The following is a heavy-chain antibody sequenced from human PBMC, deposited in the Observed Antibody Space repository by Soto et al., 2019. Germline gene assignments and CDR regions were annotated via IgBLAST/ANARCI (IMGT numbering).Heavy chain of an antibody. CDR3: ARLNNDFWTYYYYYGMDV. CDR1: GFTFSSYS. D-gene: IGHD3-3*01. J-gene: IGHJ6*02. CDR2: ISSSSSTI. V-gene: IGHV3-48*02. Sequence: TGGSLRISCASSGFTFSSYSRNWVRQAPGKGLEWVSYISSSSSTIYYADSVKGRFTISRDNAKNSLYLQMNSLRDEDTAVYYCARLNNDFWTYYYYYGMDVWGQGTTVTV.